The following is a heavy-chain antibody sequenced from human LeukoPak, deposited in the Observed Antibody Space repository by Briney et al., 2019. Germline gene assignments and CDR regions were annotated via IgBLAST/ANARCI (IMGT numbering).Heavy chain of an antibody. Sequence: HGGSLRLSCAASGFTFDDYAMHWVRQAPGKGLEWVSGISWNSGSIGYADSVKGRFTISRDNAKNSLYLQMNSLRAEDTALCYCAKDMGGMAYDSSPSAAGYWGQGTLVTVSS. CDR2: ISWNSGSI. V-gene: IGHV3-9*01. CDR1: GFTFDDYA. J-gene: IGHJ4*02. D-gene: IGHD3-22*01. CDR3: AKDMGGMAYDSSPSAAGY.